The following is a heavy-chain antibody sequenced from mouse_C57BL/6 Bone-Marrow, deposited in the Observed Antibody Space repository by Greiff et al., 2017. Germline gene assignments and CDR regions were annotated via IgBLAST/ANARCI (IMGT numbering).Heavy chain of an antibody. CDR1: GFTFSSYA. CDR3: ARDRGDYFDV. J-gene: IGHJ1*03. CDR2: ISDGCSYT. V-gene: IGHV5-4*01. D-gene: IGHD2-13*01. Sequence: EVQRVESGGGLVKPGGSLKLSCAASGFTFSSYAMSWVRQTPEKSLEWVATISDGCSYTYHSDNVKGRLTISSDNAKNNLYLQMRHLKSEDTAMYYCARDRGDYFDVWGTGTTVTVSS.